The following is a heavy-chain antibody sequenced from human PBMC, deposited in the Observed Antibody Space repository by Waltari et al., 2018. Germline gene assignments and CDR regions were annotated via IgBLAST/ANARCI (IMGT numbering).Heavy chain of an antibody. CDR2: IHHFGGT. V-gene: IGHV4-4*07. D-gene: IGHD3-3*01. J-gene: IGHJ6*03. CDR1: GVSLKDYY. CDR3: ARCRYLEEHYYMDI. Sequence: QVQLQESGPGLVKPSATLSLPCNVPGVSLKDYYWRWIRQPAGKGLEWIGRIHHFGGTNYNPSLGSRVTMSLDMSKNRFSLRLSSVTAADTALYFCARCRYLEEHYYMDIWGKGTTVTVSS.